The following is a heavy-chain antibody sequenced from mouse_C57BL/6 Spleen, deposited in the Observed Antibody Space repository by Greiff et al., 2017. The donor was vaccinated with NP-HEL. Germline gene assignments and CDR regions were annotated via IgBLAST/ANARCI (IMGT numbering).Heavy chain of an antibody. D-gene: IGHD1-1*01. V-gene: IGHV1-82*01. J-gene: IGHJ4*01. CDR2: IYPGDGDT. CDR1: GYAFSSSW. CDR3: ARTDITPYYAMDY. Sequence: QVQLQQSGPELVKPGASVKISCKASGYAFSSSWMNWVKQRPGKGLEWIGRIYPGDGDTNYNGKFKGKATLTADKSSSTAYMQLSSLTSEDSAVYFCARTDITPYYAMDYWGQGTSVTVSS.